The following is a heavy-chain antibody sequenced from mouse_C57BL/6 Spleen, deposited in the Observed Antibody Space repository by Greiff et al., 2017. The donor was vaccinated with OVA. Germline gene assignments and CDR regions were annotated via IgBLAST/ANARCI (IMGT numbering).Heavy chain of an antibody. V-gene: IGHV1-54*01. J-gene: IGHJ4*01. D-gene: IGHD2-3*01. CDR3: AAIYDGSYYAMDY. CDR1: GYAFTNYL. CDR2: INPGSGGT. Sequence: VQLVESGAELVRPGTSVKVSCKASGYAFTNYLIEWVKQRPGQGLEWIGVINPGSGGTNYNEKFKGKATLTADKSSSTAYMQLSSLTSEDSAVYFCAAIYDGSYYAMDYWGQGTSVTVSS.